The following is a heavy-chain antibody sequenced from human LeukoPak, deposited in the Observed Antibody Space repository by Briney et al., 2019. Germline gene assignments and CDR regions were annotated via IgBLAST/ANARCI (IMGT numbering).Heavy chain of an antibody. CDR2: INHSGST. J-gene: IGHJ5*02. Sequence: SETLSLTCAVYGGSFSGYYWSWIRQPPGKGLEWIGEINHSGSTNYNPSLKSRVTISVDTSKNQFSLKLSSVTAADTAVYYCARVSCSSTSCYIGWFDPWGQGTLVTVSS. V-gene: IGHV4-34*01. CDR3: ARVSCSSTSCYIGWFDP. D-gene: IGHD2-2*02. CDR1: GGSFSGYY.